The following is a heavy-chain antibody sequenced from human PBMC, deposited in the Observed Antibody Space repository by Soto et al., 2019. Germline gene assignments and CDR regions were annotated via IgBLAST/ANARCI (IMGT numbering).Heavy chain of an antibody. Sequence: ASVKVSCKASGYTFTSYGISWVRQAPGQGLEWMGWISAYNGNTNYAQKLQGRVTMTTDTSTSTAYMELRSLRSDDTAVYYCDVLSYFDWLPPDHWGQGTLVTVSS. D-gene: IGHD3-9*01. CDR2: ISAYNGNT. CDR1: GYTFTSYG. CDR3: DVLSYFDWLPPDH. J-gene: IGHJ4*02. V-gene: IGHV1-18*01.